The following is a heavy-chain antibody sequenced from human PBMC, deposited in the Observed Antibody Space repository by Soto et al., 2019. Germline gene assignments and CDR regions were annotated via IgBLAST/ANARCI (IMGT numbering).Heavy chain of an antibody. Sequence: QVQLVQSGAEVKKPGSSLKVSCKASGGTFSSYTFNWVRQAPGQALECMGQISGTFGTTNYAQKFQGRITITADRSTTTASMELSGLRSEDTAVYYCVRTTSGWGEFDFWGQGTLITVSA. CDR2: ISGTFGTT. V-gene: IGHV1-69*14. J-gene: IGHJ4*02. CDR3: VRTTSGWGEFDF. CDR1: GGTFSSYT. D-gene: IGHD6-19*01.